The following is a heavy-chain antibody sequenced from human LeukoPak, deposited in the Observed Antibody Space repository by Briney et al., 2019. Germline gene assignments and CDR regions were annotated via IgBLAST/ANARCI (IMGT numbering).Heavy chain of an antibody. CDR2: MNPNSGNT. Sequence: ASVKVSCKASGYTFTEFDINWVRQAPGRGLEWMGWMNPNSGNTVYAQKFQGRVTMTRDTSINTARMELTSLTSEDTAVYYCARALARSYYYVYLSWGQGVVISVSS. CDR1: GYTFTEFD. CDR3: ARALARSYYYVYLS. V-gene: IGHV1-8*01. J-gene: IGHJ4*02. D-gene: IGHD3-16*01.